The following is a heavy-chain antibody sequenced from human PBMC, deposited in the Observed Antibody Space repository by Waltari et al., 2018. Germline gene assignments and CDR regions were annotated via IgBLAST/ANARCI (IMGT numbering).Heavy chain of an antibody. CDR1: GCRFTDYH. D-gene: IGHD2-15*01. CDR2: VDPEDGET. V-gene: IGHV1-69-2*01. Sequence: DVKLVPSGAEAQKPGATLKSTGKVPGCRFTDYHMHWVQQAPGKGLEWMGLVDPEDGETIYAGKFQGRVTITADTSTDTAYMELSSLRSEDTAVYYCATSSRYCSGGSCYGNWFDPWGQGTLVTVSS. CDR3: ATSSRYCSGGSCYGNWFDP. J-gene: IGHJ5*02.